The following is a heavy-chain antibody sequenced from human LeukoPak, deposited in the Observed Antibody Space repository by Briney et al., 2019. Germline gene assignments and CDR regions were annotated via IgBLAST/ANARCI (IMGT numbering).Heavy chain of an antibody. V-gene: IGHV3-30*02. CDR2: IRYDGGNK. Sequence: GGSLRLSCAASGFTFSSYGMHWVRQAPGKGLEWVAFIRYDGGNKYYADSVKGRFTISRDNSKNTLYLQMNSLRAEDTAVYYCARRPWSGYDFDLWGQGSLVTVSS. J-gene: IGHJ5*02. CDR1: GFTFSSYG. D-gene: IGHD5-12*01. CDR3: ARRPWSGYDFDL.